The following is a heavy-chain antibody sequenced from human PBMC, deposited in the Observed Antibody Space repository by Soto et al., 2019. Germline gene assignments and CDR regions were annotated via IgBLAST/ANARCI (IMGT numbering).Heavy chain of an antibody. D-gene: IGHD3-9*01. V-gene: IGHV3-15*01. J-gene: IGHJ4*02. Sequence: GGSLRLSCVASGFNLSHTWMTWVRQAAGKGLEWVGRIKSKTDGGTADYAAPVKGRATISRDDSKNTVYLQMNSLKTEDTAVYYCTTGIYYDILAGYHNVAYWGQGALVTVSS. CDR2: IKSKTDGGTA. CDR1: GFNLSHTW. CDR3: TTGIYYDILAGYHNVAY.